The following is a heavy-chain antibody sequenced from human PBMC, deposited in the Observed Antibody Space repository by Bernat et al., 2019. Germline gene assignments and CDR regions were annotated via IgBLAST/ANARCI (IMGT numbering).Heavy chain of an antibody. J-gene: IGHJ4*02. Sequence: EVQLVESGGGLVQPGGSLRLSCAASGFTFSSYSMNWVRQAPGKGLEWVSYISSSSSTIFYADSVKGRFTISRDNAKNSLYLQMISLRVEDTAVYYCARDRSSDYDPHFDYWGQGTLVTVSS. CDR2: ISSSSSTI. CDR1: GFTFSSYS. V-gene: IGHV3-48*01. D-gene: IGHD3-22*01. CDR3: ARDRSSDYDPHFDY.